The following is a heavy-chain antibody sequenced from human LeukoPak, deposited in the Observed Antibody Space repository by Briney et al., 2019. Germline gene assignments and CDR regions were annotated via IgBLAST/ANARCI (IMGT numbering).Heavy chain of an antibody. CDR3: AREKRDYYDSSGYYLSWFDP. Sequence: SETLSLTCTVSGYSISSGYYWGWIRQPPGKGLEWIGSIYHSGSTYYNPSLKGRVTISVDTSKNHFSLKLSSVTAADTAVYYCAREKRDYYDSSGYYLSWFDPWGQGTLVTVSS. J-gene: IGHJ5*02. D-gene: IGHD3-22*01. CDR1: GYSISSGYY. CDR2: IYHSGST. V-gene: IGHV4-38-2*02.